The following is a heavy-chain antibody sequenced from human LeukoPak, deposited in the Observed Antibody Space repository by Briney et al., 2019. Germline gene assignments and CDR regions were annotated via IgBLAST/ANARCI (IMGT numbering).Heavy chain of an antibody. Sequence: PSETLSLTCAVYGGSFSGYYWSWIRQPPGKGLEWVGEINHSGSTNYNPSLKSRVTLSVDTSKNQFSLKLSSVTAADTAVYYCARVRNYGSGSYYPYYFDYWGQGTLVTVSS. J-gene: IGHJ4*02. V-gene: IGHV4-34*01. CDR2: INHSGST. D-gene: IGHD3-10*01. CDR1: GGSFSGYY. CDR3: ARVRNYGSGSYYPYYFDY.